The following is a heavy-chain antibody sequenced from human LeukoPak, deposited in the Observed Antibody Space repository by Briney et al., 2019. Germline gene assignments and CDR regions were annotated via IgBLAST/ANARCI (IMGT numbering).Heavy chain of an antibody. CDR2: ISAYNGNT. Sequence: ASVKVSCKASGYTFTSYDISWVRQAPGQGLEWMGWISAYNGNTNYAQKLQGRVTMTTDTSTSTAYMELRSLRSDDTAVYYCARSTTVKEAFDIWGQGTMVTVSS. J-gene: IGHJ3*02. CDR3: ARSTTVKEAFDI. V-gene: IGHV1-18*01. CDR1: GYTFTSYD. D-gene: IGHD4-11*01.